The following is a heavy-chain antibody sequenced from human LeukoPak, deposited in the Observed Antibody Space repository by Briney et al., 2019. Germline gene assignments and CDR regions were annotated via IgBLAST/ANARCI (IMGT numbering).Heavy chain of an antibody. CDR1: GGSISSSSYY. CDR2: IYHSGST. V-gene: IGHV4-39*07. Sequence: KSSETLSLTCTVSGGSISSSSYYWGWIRQPPGKGLEWIGSIYHSGSTYYNPSLKSRVTISVDTSKNQFSLKLSSVTAADTAVYYCARETATVKRPRFDYWGQGTLVTVSS. CDR3: ARETATVKRPRFDY. J-gene: IGHJ4*02. D-gene: IGHD4-17*01.